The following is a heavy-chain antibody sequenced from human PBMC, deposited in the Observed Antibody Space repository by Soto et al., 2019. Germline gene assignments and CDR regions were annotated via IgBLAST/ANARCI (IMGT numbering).Heavy chain of an antibody. D-gene: IGHD1-26*01. CDR1: GYTFTSYA. V-gene: IGHV1-3*01. J-gene: IGHJ4*02. Sequence: GASVKVSCKASGYTFTSYAMHWVRQAPGRRLEWMGWINAGNGNTKYSQKFQGRVTITRDTSASTAYMELRSLRSDDTAVYYCARDPTAGSGIFDYWGQGTLVTVSS. CDR3: ARDPTAGSGIFDY. CDR2: INAGNGNT.